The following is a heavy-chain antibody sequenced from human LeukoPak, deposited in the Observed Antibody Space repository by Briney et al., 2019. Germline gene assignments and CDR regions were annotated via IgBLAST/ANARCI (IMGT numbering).Heavy chain of an antibody. CDR2: IYHSGST. CDR1: GGSISSGGYS. V-gene: IGHV4-30-2*01. CDR3: ARYSGYYYYFDY. J-gene: IGHJ4*02. D-gene: IGHD3-22*01. Sequence: PSQTLSLTCAVSGGSISSGGYSWSWIRQPPGKGLEWIGYIYHSGSTYYNPSLKSRVTISVDRSKNQFSLKLSSVTAADTAVCYCARYSGYYYYFDYWGQGTLVTVSS.